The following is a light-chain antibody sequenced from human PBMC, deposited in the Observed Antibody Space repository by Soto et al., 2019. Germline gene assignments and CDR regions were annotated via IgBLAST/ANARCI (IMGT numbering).Light chain of an antibody. CDR3: QQDNSYPLT. V-gene: IGKV1-5*01. J-gene: IGKJ4*01. CDR2: DAS. CDR1: QSISSW. Sequence: DIQMTQSPSTLSASVGDRVTITCRASQSISSWLAWYQQKPGKAPKLLIYDASSLESGVPSRFSGSGSGTEFTLTISGLQPDDFATDYCQQDNSYPLTFGGGTKVEIK.